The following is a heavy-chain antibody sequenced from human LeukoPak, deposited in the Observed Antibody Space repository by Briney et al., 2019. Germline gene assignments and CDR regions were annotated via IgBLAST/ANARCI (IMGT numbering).Heavy chain of an antibody. J-gene: IGHJ4*02. D-gene: IGHD3-16*01. CDR3: ATTIAQNGRNAYGY. CDR2: INHSGST. CDR1: GGSFSGYY. V-gene: IGHV4-34*01. Sequence: SETLPLTCAVYGGSFSGYYWSWIRQPPGKGLEWIGEINHSGSTNYNPSLKSRVTISVDTSKNQFSLKLSSVTAADTAVYYCATTIAQNGRNAYGYWGQGTLVTVSS.